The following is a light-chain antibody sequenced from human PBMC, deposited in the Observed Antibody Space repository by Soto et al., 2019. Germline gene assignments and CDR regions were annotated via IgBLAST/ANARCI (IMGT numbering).Light chain of an antibody. CDR3: SSYTSSSTYV. CDR2: DVS. V-gene: IGLV2-14*01. J-gene: IGLJ1*01. CDR1: SSDVGGYNY. Sequence: QSVLTQPASVSGSPGQSITISCTGTSSDVGGYNYVSWYQQHPGKAPKLMIYDVSNRPSGVSNRFSGSKSGNTASPTISGLQAEDEADYYCSSYTSSSTYVFGTRTKVPVL.